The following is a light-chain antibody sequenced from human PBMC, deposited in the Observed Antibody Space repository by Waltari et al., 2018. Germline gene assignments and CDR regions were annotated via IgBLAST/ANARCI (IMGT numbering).Light chain of an antibody. J-gene: IGKJ1*01. Sequence: DIQMTQSQSSLSTSIGDRVTITCRASQTISTYLAWYQQKPGKVPKRLIYAASSLESGVPSRFSGSGSGTEFTLTISSLQPEDFATYYCQQHYSHPRTFGQGTKVEIK. CDR1: QTISTY. V-gene: IGKV1-17*03. CDR2: AAS. CDR3: QQHYSHPRT.